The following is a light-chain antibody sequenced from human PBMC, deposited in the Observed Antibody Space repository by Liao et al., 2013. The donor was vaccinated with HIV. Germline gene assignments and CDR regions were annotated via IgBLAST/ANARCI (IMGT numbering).Light chain of an antibody. J-gene: IGLJ2*01. CDR1: NIGSKS. Sequence: SYVLTQAPSVSVAPGKTARITCGGNNIGSKSVHWYQQKPGQSPVLVIHQDSKRPSGIPERFSGSNSGNTATLTISRVEAGDEADYYCQVWDTSSDVFGGGTKLTVL. V-gene: IGLV3-21*04. CDR3: QVWDTSSDV. CDR2: QDS.